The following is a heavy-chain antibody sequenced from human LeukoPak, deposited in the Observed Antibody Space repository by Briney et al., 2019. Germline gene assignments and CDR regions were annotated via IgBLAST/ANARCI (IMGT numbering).Heavy chain of an antibody. D-gene: IGHD3-22*01. J-gene: IGHJ4*02. CDR1: GFTFSSYA. V-gene: IGHV3-23*01. CDR3: AKDPEYYYDSSGYGTLGY. CDR2: ISGSGGST. Sequence: GGSLRLSCAASGFTFSSYAMSWVRQAPGKGLEWVSAISGSGGSTYYADSVKGRFTISRDNSKNTLYLQMNSLRAEDTAVYYCAKDPEYYYDSSGYGTLGYWGQGTLVTVSS.